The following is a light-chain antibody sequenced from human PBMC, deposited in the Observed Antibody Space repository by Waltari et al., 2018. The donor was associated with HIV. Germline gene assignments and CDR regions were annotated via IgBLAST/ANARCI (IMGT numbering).Light chain of an antibody. CDR3: QQLSLWPLT. V-gene: IGKV3-11*01. CDR2: DAS. CDR1: QSVRGY. J-gene: IGKJ4*01. Sequence: EIVLTQSPATLSLSPGDRATLSCRASQSVRGYLAWYQQKRSQAPRLLIYDASTRATGVPARFSGSGSGPDFTLTIISLEPEDFAVYYCQQLSLWPLTVGGGTKVEIK.